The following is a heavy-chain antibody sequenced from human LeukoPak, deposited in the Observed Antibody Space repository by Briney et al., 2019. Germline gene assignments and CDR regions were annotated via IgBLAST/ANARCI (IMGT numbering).Heavy chain of an antibody. V-gene: IGHV1-24*01. Sequence: GASVKVSCKVSGDTLTELSVHWVRQAPGKGLEWVGGFDPEEGETIYAQKFQGRVTMTEDTSTDTAYMELNSLRSEDMAVYYCARGGRYFLDYWGQGTLVTVSS. CDR3: ARGGRYFLDY. CDR1: GDTLTELS. J-gene: IGHJ4*02. D-gene: IGHD1-26*01. CDR2: FDPEEGET.